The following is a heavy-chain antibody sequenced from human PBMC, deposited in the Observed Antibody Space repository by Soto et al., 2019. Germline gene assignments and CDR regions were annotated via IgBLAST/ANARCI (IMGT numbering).Heavy chain of an antibody. V-gene: IGHV3-23*01. J-gene: IGHJ4*02. CDR2: INTAGTT. CDR3: AKDGYEDS. CDR1: GFTFTTYA. Sequence: EVQLLESGGGLVQPGGSLRLPCAASGFTFTTYAMTWVRQAPGKGLEWLSAINTAGTTYYADSVTGRFTISRDNAKNTLYLQMNGLRVEDADVYYCAKDGYEDSWGQGTLVTVSS. D-gene: IGHD6-13*01.